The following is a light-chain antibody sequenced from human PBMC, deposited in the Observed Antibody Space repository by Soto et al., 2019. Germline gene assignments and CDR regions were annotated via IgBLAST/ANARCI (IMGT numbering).Light chain of an antibody. V-gene: IGKV1-33*01. Sequence: IHMTQSPSSLSASVGDTITITCQASQDINNYLNWYQQKPGKAPKLLIYDASSLETGVPSRLSGSGSGTEFSLTISSLRPEDFATYYCQQYDNLPPYSFGQGTKLEI. J-gene: IGKJ2*01. CDR3: QQYDNLPPYS. CDR1: QDINNY. CDR2: DAS.